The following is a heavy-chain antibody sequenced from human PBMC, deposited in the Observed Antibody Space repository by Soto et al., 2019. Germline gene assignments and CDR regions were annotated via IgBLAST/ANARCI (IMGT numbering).Heavy chain of an antibody. V-gene: IGHV3-23*01. CDR2: IGGSGATI. J-gene: IGHJ4*02. CDR1: GFPFSAFA. CDR3: AREGNQRYPSVGTIDY. D-gene: IGHD1-1*01. Sequence: PGGSLRLSCAASGFPFSAFAMNWVRQAPGKGLEWVAGIGGSGATIYYADSVKGRFSISRDNFKNTVYLQMNSLRGDDTAVYYCAREGNQRYPSVGTIDYWGQGTLVTVSS.